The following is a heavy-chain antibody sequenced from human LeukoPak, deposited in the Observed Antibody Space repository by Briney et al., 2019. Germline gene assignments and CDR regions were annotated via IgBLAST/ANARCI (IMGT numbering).Heavy chain of an antibody. Sequence: SQTLSLTCSVSGGSISSGSYYWSWIRQHPGKGLEWIGYIYYSGSTYYNPSLKSRVTISVDTSKSQFSLKLNSVTAADTAVYYCARLYDSFRAFDIWGQGTIITVSS. CDR1: GGSISSGSYY. D-gene: IGHD2-8*01. V-gene: IGHV4-31*03. CDR2: IYYSGST. J-gene: IGHJ3*02. CDR3: ARLYDSFRAFDI.